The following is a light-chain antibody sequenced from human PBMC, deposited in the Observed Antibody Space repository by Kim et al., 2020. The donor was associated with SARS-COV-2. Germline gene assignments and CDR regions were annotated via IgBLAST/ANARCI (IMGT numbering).Light chain of an antibody. CDR2: QAL. J-gene: IGKJ1*01. Sequence: SASVGDRVTITCRASQSLGRWLAWYQQRPGKAPKLLIYQALTLESGVPSRFSGGGSGSELTLTISNLEPDDSATYYCQQYKTYPWTFGQGTKLEI. CDR1: QSLGRW. CDR3: QQYKTYPWT. V-gene: IGKV1-5*03.